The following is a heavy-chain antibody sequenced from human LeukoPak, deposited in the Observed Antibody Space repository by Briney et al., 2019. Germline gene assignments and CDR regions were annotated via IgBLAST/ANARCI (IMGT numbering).Heavy chain of an antibody. V-gene: IGHV7-4-1*02. D-gene: IGHD6-19*01. CDR3: AREFPTYSSGWVNVDY. Sequence: GASVKVSCKASGYTFTSYAMNWVRQAPGQGLEWMGWINTNTGSPTYAQGFTGRFVFSLDTSVSTAYLQISSLKAEDTAVYYCAREFPTYSSGWVNVDYWGQGTLVTVAS. CDR2: INTNTGSP. CDR1: GYTFTSYA. J-gene: IGHJ4*02.